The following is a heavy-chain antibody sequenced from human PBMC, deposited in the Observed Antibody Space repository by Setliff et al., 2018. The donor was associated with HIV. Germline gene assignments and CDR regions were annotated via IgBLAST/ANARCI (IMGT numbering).Heavy chain of an antibody. V-gene: IGHV4-39*07. CDR3: ARSGSTCYGFNWFDP. D-gene: IGHD2-15*01. CDR1: GGSIGSTSYY. J-gene: IGHJ5*02. CDR2: IYHSGTT. Sequence: PSETLSLTCTVSGGSIGSTSYYWGWIRQPPGKGPEWIGSIYHSGTTYYNPSLKSRVTISVDTSKNQFSLRLTSLTAADTAVYHCARSGSTCYGFNWFDPWGQGTPVTVS.